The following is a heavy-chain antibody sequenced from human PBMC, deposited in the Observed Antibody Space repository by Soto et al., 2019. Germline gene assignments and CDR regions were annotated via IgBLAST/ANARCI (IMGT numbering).Heavy chain of an antibody. V-gene: IGHV3-23*01. J-gene: IGHJ3*01. CDR3: ARRIADATLHDVFDV. D-gene: IGHD6-13*01. CDR1: GFTFSNYA. Sequence: EVQLLESGGGLAQPGGSLRLSCVASGFTFSNYAMSWVRQAPGKGLEWLSGISGSGQNTDYPDSVRGRFTISRDNSKNTLYLQMSSLRAEDTALYYCARRIADATLHDVFDVWGQGTMVAVSS. CDR2: ISGSGQNT.